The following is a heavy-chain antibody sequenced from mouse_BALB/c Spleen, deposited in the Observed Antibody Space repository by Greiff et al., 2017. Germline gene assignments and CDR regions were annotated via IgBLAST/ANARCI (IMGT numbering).Heavy chain of an antibody. J-gene: IGHJ4*01. CDR2: INPYNGDT. D-gene: IGHD2-4*01. Sequence: VQLKQSGPELVKPGASVKISCKASGYSFTGYFMNWVMQSHGKSLEWIGRINPYNGDTFYNQKFKGKATLTVDKSSSTAHMELRSLASEDSAVYYCASSDYDNYAMDYWGQGTSVTVSS. V-gene: IGHV1-20*02. CDR1: GYSFTGYF. CDR3: ASSDYDNYAMDY.